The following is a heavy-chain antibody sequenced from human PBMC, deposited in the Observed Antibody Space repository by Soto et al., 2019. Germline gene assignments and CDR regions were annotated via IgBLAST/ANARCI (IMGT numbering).Heavy chain of an antibody. Sequence: ESLKISCKGSGYSFTSYWIGWVRQMPGKGLEWMGIIYPGDSDTRYSPSFQGQVTISADKSISTAYLQWSSLKASDTAMYYCARQDIVVVPAPFFDPWGQGTLVTVST. CDR1: GYSFTSYW. CDR2: IYPGDSDT. J-gene: IGHJ5*02. D-gene: IGHD2-2*01. V-gene: IGHV5-51*01. CDR3: ARQDIVVVPAPFFDP.